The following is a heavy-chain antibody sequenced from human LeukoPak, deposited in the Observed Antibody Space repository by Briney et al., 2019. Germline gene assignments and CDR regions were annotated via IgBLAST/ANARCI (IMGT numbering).Heavy chain of an antibody. V-gene: IGHV3-30*03. CDR2: ISYDGSNK. CDR1: GFTFSSYS. Sequence: GGSLRLSCAASGFTFSSYSMNWVRQAPGKGLEWVAVISYDGSNKYYADSVKGRFTISRDNSKNTLYLQMNSLRAGDTAVYYCARESIAARPLDYWGQGTLVTVSS. J-gene: IGHJ4*02. D-gene: IGHD6-6*01. CDR3: ARESIAARPLDY.